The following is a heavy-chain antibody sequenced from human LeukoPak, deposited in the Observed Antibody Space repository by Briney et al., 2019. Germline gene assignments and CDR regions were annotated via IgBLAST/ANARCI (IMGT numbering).Heavy chain of an antibody. CDR2: INHSGST. V-gene: IGHV4-34*01. CDR3: ARRDRAKGYNWFDP. J-gene: IGHJ5*02. Sequence: SETLSLTCAVYGGSFSGYYWSWIRQPPGKGLEWIGEINHSGSTNYNPSLKSRVTISVDTSKNQFSLKLSSVTAADTAVYYCARRDRAKGYNWFDPWGQGTLVTVSS. CDR1: GGSFSGYY.